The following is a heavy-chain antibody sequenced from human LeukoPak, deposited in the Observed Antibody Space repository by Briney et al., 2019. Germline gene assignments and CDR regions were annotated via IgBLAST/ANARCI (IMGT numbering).Heavy chain of an antibody. J-gene: IGHJ5*02. V-gene: IGHV4-30-4*08. CDR3: ARAPGRNNWFDP. CDR2: IYYSGST. Sequence: SQTLSLTCTVSGGSISSGDYYWSWIRQPPGKGLEWIGYIYYSGSTYYNPSLKSRVTISVDTSKNQFSLKLSSVSAADAAVYYCARAPGRNNWFDPWGQGTLVTVSS. CDR1: GGSISSGDYY.